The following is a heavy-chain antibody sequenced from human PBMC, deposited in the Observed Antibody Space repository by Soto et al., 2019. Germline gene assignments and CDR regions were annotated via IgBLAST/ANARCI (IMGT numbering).Heavy chain of an antibody. CDR3: ASHPRETYYYDSRGMDV. V-gene: IGHV1-69*02. Sequence: SVKVSCKDSGGTFSSYTISWVRQAPGQGLEWMGRIIPILGIANYAQKFQGRVTITADKSTSTAYMELSSLRAEDTAVYYCASHPRETYYYDSRGMDVWGQGTTVTVSS. J-gene: IGHJ6*02. D-gene: IGHD3-22*01. CDR1: GGTFSSYT. CDR2: IIPILGIA.